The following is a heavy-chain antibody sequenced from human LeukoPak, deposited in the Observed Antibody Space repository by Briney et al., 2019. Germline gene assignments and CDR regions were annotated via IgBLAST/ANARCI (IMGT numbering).Heavy chain of an antibody. J-gene: IGHJ4*02. CDR3: AKAYYYDSTGYLDY. V-gene: IGHV3-9*01. CDR2: ISWNSGSI. Sequence: GGSLRPSCAASGFTFDDYAMHWVRQAPGKGLEWVSGISWNSGSIGYADSVKDRFTISRDNAKNSLYLQTNSLRAEDTALYYCAKAYYYDSTGYLDYWGQGALVTVSS. D-gene: IGHD3-22*01. CDR1: GFTFDDYA.